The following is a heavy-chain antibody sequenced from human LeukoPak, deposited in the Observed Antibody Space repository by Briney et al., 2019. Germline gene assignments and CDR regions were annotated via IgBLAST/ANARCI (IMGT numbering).Heavy chain of an antibody. J-gene: IGHJ4*02. D-gene: IGHD1-26*01. V-gene: IGHV3-48*01. CDR1: GFTFSNYD. CDR3: TTRLSPYYAVDS. Sequence: QSGGSLRLSCATSGFTFSNYDMNWVRQAPGKGLEWVSYISSSTSAIYYADSVKGRFTISRDNAKNSLFLQMNSLRAEDTAVYYCTTRLSPYYAVDSWGQGTLVTVSS. CDR2: ISSSTSAI.